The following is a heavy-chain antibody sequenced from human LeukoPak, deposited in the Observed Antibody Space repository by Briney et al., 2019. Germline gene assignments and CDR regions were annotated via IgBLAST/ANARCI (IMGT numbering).Heavy chain of an antibody. V-gene: IGHV4-59*01. D-gene: IGHD1-1*01. CDR2: IYDSGST. CDR3: ARVGGTNYYYYXMDV. J-gene: IGHJ6*02. CDR1: GGSISSYY. Sequence: SETLSLTCTVSGGSISSYYWSWIRQPPGKGLEWIGYIYDSGSTNYNPSLKSRVTISVDTSKNQFSLKLSSVTAADTAVYYCARVGGTNYYYYXMDVWXQXXTVXXSS.